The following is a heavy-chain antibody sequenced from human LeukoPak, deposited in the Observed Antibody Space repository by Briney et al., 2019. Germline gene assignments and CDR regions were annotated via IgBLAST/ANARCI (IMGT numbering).Heavy chain of an antibody. D-gene: IGHD3-10*01. CDR3: ARGPNYGSRSDYFDY. J-gene: IGHJ4*02. V-gene: IGHV3-7*03. CDR2: MKEDGSEK. CDR1: GFTLSDYW. Sequence: PGGSLRLSCAASGFTLSDYWMNWVRQAPGKGLEWVANMKEDGSEKYCVDCVKGRFTISRDNAKNSLYLQMNSLRVEDTAVYYCARGPNYGSRSDYFDYWGQGTLVTVSS.